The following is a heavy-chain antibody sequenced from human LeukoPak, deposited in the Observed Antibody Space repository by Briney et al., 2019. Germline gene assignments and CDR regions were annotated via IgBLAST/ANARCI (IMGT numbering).Heavy chain of an antibody. J-gene: IGHJ4*02. D-gene: IGHD6-13*01. CDR3: AGGTTAAPGSDF. CDR1: GFNFGSYW. CDR2: IKQDGSEK. Sequence: GGSLRLSCAASGFNFGSYWMIWFRQAPGKGLEWLGNIKQDGSEKNYVDSVKGRFTFSRDNTKNSLYLQMNSLRAEDTAVYYCAGGTTAAPGSDFWGQGSLVTVSS. V-gene: IGHV3-7*01.